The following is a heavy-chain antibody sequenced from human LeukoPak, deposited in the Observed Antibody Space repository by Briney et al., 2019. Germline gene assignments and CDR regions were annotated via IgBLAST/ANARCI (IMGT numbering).Heavy chain of an antibody. V-gene: IGHV3-23*01. CDR1: GFTFSSYA. CDR3: AKAISGSNAVADY. D-gene: IGHD1-26*01. CDR2: ISGSGDNT. Sequence: PGESLRLSCAASGFTFSSYAMTWVRQAPGEGLEWVSSISGSGDNTYYADSVKGRFTISRDNSKNTLYLQMNSLRAEDTAVYYCAKAISGSNAVADYWGQGTLVTVSS. J-gene: IGHJ4*02.